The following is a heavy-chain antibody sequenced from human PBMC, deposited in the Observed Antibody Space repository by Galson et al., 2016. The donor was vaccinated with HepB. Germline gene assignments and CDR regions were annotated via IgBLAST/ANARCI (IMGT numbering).Heavy chain of an antibody. V-gene: IGHV4-34*01. J-gene: IGHJ5*02. Sequence: SETLSLTCGVSGGSLSGYYWSWIRQPPEKGLEWIGEVNHLGGVNYNPSLMSRVIISIDTSNNQFSLRLNSVTAADTAVYYCARRSRQGGLLSVIVGAFGQVHPWGQGILVTVSS. D-gene: IGHD1-26*01. CDR2: VNHLGGV. CDR1: GGSLSGYY. CDR3: ARRSRQGGLLSVIVGAFGQVHP.